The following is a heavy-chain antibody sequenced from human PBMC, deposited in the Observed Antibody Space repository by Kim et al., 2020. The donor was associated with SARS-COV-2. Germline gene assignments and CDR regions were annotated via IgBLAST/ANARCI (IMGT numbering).Heavy chain of an antibody. CDR3: AKDGVAGTPRGYYYYGMDV. J-gene: IGHJ6*02. D-gene: IGHD6-19*01. V-gene: IGHV3-30*02. Sequence: RFTISRDNSKNTLYLQMNSLRAEDTAVYYCAKDGVAGTPRGYYYYGMDVWGQGTTVTVSS.